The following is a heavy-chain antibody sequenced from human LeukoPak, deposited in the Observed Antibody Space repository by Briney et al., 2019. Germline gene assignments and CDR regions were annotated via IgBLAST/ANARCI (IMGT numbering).Heavy chain of an antibody. J-gene: IGHJ3*02. V-gene: IGHV3-53*05. Sequence: GGSLRLSCTVSGFTVSSNSMSWVRQAPGKGLEWVSFIYSAGSTHYSDSVKGRFTISIDNSKNTLYLQMNSLRAEDTAVYYCAKRGYCRGGTCFSHDAFDIWGQGTMVTVSS. CDR1: GFTVSSNS. CDR3: AKRGYCRGGTCFSHDAFDI. CDR2: IYSAGST. D-gene: IGHD2-15*01.